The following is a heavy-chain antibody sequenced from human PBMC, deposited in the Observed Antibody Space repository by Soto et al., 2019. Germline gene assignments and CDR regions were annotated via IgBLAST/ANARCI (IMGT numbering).Heavy chain of an antibody. CDR2: IYWDDDK. Sequence: QITLKESGPTLVKPTQPLTLTCTFSGFSLSTSGVGVAWIRQPPGKALEWLAIIYWDDDKRYSPSLKSRLTITKDTSKNQVVLKMTNVDPVDTATYYCANRNQADGGGLDWGQGTLVTVSS. CDR1: GFSLSTSGVG. CDR3: ANRNQADGGGLD. D-gene: IGHD3-16*01. V-gene: IGHV2-5*02. J-gene: IGHJ4*02.